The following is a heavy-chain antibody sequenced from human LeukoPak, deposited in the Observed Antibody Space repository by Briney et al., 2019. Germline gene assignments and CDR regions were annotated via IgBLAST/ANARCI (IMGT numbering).Heavy chain of an antibody. J-gene: IGHJ4*02. CDR1: GFTFSSYS. Sequence: GGSLRLSCAASGFTFSSYSMNWVRQAPGKGLEWVSSISSSSSYIYYADSVKGRFTISRDNAKNSLFLQMNSLRAEDTALYYCARDGPAAGLYFDYWGQGTLVTVSS. V-gene: IGHV3-21*01. CDR2: ISSSSSYI. D-gene: IGHD2-2*01. CDR3: ARDGPAAGLYFDY.